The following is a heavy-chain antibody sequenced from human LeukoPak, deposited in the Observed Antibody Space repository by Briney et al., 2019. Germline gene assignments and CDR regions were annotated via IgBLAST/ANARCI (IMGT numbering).Heavy chain of an antibody. CDR1: GGSISSYY. V-gene: IGHV4-59*01. CDR2: IYYSGST. CDR3: ASEWDSQGFDY. D-gene: IGHD1-26*01. Sequence: SETLSLTCTVSGGSISSYYWSWIRQPQGKGLEWIGYIYYSGSTNYNPSLKSRVTISVDTSKNQFSLKLSSVTAADTAVYYCASEWDSQGFDYWGQGTLVTVSS. J-gene: IGHJ4*02.